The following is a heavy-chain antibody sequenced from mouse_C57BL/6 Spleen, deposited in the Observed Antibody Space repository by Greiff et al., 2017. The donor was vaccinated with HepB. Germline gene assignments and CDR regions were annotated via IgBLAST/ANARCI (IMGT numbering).Heavy chain of an antibody. CDR3: AREGVYGNYEEVYFDY. V-gene: IGHV1-53*01. Sequence: VQLQQPGTELVKPGASVKLSCKASGYTFTSYWMHWVKQRPGQGLEWIGNINPSNGGTNYNEKFKSKATLTVDKSSSTAYMQLSSLTSEDSAVYYCAREGVYGNYEEVYFDYWGQGTTLTVSS. J-gene: IGHJ2*01. D-gene: IGHD2-1*01. CDR2: INPSNGGT. CDR1: GYTFTSYW.